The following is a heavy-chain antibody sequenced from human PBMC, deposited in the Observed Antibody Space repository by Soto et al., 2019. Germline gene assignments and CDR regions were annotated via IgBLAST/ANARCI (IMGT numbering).Heavy chain of an antibody. D-gene: IGHD3-22*01. CDR3: ALRRLRDSMDFDY. CDR1: GHTFTSYG. V-gene: IGHV1-18*01. Sequence: PVKVSCKASGHTFTSYGISWLRQAPGQGLEWMGWISAYNGNTNYAQKLQGRVTMTTDTSTSTAYMELRSLRSDDTAVYYCALRRLRDSMDFDYWGQGTLVTVSS. J-gene: IGHJ4*02. CDR2: ISAYNGNT.